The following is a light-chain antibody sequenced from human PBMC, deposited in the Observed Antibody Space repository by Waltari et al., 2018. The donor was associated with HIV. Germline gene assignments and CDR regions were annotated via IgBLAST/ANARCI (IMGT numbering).Light chain of an antibody. CDR2: LGS. V-gene: IGKV2-28*01. Sequence: DIVMTQSPLSLPVTAGDPASISCRSSQSLLHSSGYNYLDWYFQKPGQSPQLLIYLGSNRASGVPDRFSGSGSGTNFTLKIRIVDTENVGIYYCMQALQTPLTFGGGTKVEI. J-gene: IGKJ4*01. CDR3: MQALQTPLT. CDR1: QSLLHSSGYNY.